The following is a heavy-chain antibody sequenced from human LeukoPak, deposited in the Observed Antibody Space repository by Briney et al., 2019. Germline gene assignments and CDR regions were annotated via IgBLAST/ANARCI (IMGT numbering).Heavy chain of an antibody. CDR2: INHSGST. CDR1: GGSFSGYY. CDR3: ARGESITMFGVPLDAFDI. Sequence: SETLSLTCAVYGGSFSGYYWSWIRQPPGKGLEWIGEINHSGSTNYNPSLKSRVTISVDTSKNQFSQKLSSVTAADTAVYYCARGESITMFGVPLDAFDIWGQGTMVTVSS. V-gene: IGHV4-34*01. J-gene: IGHJ3*02. D-gene: IGHD3-10*02.